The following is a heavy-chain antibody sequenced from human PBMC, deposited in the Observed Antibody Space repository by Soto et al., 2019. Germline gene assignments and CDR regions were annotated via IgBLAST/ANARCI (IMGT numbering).Heavy chain of an antibody. CDR3: ARVGGYDFWSGYRGPHYYMAV. CDR1: GFTVSSNY. Sequence: EVQLVESGGGLVQPGGSLRLSCAASGFTVSSNYMSWVRQAPGKGLEWVSVIYSGGSTYYADSVKGRFTISRDNSKNTLYLQMNSLRAEDTAVYYCARVGGYDFWSGYRGPHYYMAVWGKGTTVTVSS. CDR2: IYSGGST. V-gene: IGHV3-66*01. D-gene: IGHD3-3*01. J-gene: IGHJ6*03.